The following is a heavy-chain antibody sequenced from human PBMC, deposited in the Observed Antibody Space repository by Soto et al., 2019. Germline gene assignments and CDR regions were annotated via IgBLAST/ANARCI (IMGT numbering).Heavy chain of an antibody. CDR3: ARERSAAGTGWFDP. D-gene: IGHD6-13*01. Sequence: ASVKVSCKASGYTFTSYDINWVRQATGQGLEWMGWMNPNSGNTGYAQKLQGRVTMTRNTSISTAYMELSNLRSEDTAVYYCARERSAAGTGWFDPWGQGTLVTVSS. CDR2: MNPNSGNT. V-gene: IGHV1-8*01. J-gene: IGHJ5*02. CDR1: GYTFTSYD.